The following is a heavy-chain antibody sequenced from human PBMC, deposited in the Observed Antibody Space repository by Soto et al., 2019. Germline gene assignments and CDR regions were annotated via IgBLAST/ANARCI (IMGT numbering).Heavy chain of an antibody. CDR2: IIPIFGTA. J-gene: IGHJ6*02. CDR1: GGTFSSYA. Sequence: SVKVSCKASGGTFSSYAISWVRQAPGQGLEWMGGIIPIFGTANYAQKFQGRVTITADESTSTAYMELSSLRSEDTAVYYCASGTMVRGAQTYYYGMDVWGQGPTVTVSS. V-gene: IGHV1-69*13. CDR3: ASGTMVRGAQTYYYGMDV. D-gene: IGHD3-10*01.